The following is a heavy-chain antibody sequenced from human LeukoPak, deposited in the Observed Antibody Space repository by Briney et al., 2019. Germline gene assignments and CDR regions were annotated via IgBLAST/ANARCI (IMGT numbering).Heavy chain of an antibody. CDR3: ARDGNWGGYYYYYMDV. CDR2: INPNSGGT. Sequence: GASVKVSCEASGYTFTGYYMHWVRQAPGQGLEWMGWINPNSGGTNYAQKFQGRVTMTRDTSISTAYMELSRLRSDDTAVYYCARDGNWGGYYYYYMDVWGKGTTVTVSS. D-gene: IGHD7-27*01. J-gene: IGHJ6*03. V-gene: IGHV1-2*02. CDR1: GYTFTGYY.